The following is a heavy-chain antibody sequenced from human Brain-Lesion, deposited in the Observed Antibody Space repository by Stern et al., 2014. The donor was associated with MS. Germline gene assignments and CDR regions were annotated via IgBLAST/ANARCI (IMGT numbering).Heavy chain of an antibody. J-gene: IGHJ5*02. CDR1: GGSVSSTSYA. CDR2: LYYSGNT. D-gene: IGHD2-15*01. Sequence: QVQLQESGPGLVKPSETLSLTCTVAGGSVSSTSYAWAWIRQPPGKGLEWIGTLYYSGNTYYSPSLKRRLTLSLATSKNQFSHQVRSVTAADTAVYYCAGEEDIRYCSGGSCTGNWFDPWGQGTLVTVSS. CDR3: AGEEDIRYCSGGSCTGNWFDP. V-gene: IGHV4-39*01.